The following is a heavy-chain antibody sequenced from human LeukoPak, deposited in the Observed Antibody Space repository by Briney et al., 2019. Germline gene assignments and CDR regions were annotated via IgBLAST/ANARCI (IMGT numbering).Heavy chain of an antibody. CDR1: GLTVNSKY. Sequence: PGGSLRLSCAASGLTVNSKYMSWIRQAPGKGLEWVSYISSSGSTIYYADSVKGRFTISRDNAKNSLYLQMNSLRAEDTAVYYCTRALFLSDDCDDYWGQGTLVTVSS. D-gene: IGHD2-21*02. V-gene: IGHV3-11*04. CDR2: ISSSGSTI. J-gene: IGHJ4*02. CDR3: TRALFLSDDCDDY.